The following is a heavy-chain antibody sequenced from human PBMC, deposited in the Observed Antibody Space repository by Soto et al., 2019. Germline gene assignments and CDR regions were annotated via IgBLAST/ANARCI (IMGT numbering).Heavy chain of an antibody. Sequence: SVKVSCKASGYTFTGYYIHWVRQAPGQGPEWMGWLNPNSAGINYAEKFQGRVTMTRDKSINTAYLELNTLRSDDTAIYYCARGAHMKVLVDSMAFDFWGQGTLVTVSS. CDR3: ARGAHMKVLVDSMAFDF. CDR2: LNPNSAGI. V-gene: IGHV1-2*02. J-gene: IGHJ4*02. D-gene: IGHD3-22*01. CDR1: GYTFTGYY.